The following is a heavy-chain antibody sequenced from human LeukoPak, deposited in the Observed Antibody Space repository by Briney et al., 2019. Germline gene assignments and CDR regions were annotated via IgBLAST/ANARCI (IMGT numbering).Heavy chain of an antibody. D-gene: IGHD3-10*01. CDR3: ARGPSITLVRGGQWYYYMDV. CDR1: GYTFTSYY. Sequence: ASVKVSCKASGYTFTSYYIHWVRQAPGQGLEWMGLINPSGGSTNYAQKFQGRVTMTRDTSTSTVYMELSSLRSEDTAVYYCARGPSITLVRGGQWYYYMDVWGKGTTVTISS. V-gene: IGHV1-46*01. CDR2: INPSGGST. J-gene: IGHJ6*03.